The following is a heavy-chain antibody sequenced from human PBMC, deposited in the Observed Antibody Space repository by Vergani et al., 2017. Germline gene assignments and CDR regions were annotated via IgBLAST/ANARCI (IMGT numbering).Heavy chain of an antibody. J-gene: IGHJ4*02. D-gene: IGHD1-1*01. CDR2: IRSKANSYAT. CDR3: TSWGSGAGTFDY. CDR1: GFTFSGSA. V-gene: IGHV3-73*02. Sequence: EVQLVESGGGLVQPGGSLKLSCAASGFTFSGSAMHWVRQASGKGLEWVGRIRSKANSYATAYAASVTGRFTSSRDDSKNTAYLQMNSLKTEDTAVYYCTSWGSGAGTFDYWGQGTLVTVSS.